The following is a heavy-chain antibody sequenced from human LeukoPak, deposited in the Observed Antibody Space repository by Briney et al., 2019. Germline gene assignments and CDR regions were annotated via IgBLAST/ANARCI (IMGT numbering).Heavy chain of an antibody. CDR1: GFTFSSYS. J-gene: IGHJ6*03. V-gene: IGHV3-21*01. D-gene: IGHD5-18*01. CDR2: ISSSSSYI. Sequence: GGSLRLSCAASGFTFSSYSMNWVRQAPGKGLEWVSSISSSSSYIYYADSVKGRFTISRDNSKNTLYLQMNSLRAEDTAVYYCASSGYSYGSSYMDVWGKGTTVTVSS. CDR3: ASSGYSYGSSYMDV.